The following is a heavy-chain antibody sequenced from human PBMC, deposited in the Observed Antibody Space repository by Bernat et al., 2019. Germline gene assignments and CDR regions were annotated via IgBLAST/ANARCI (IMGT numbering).Heavy chain of an antibody. CDR2: IYYSGRT. V-gene: IGHV4-39*01. CDR1: GGSISTSSYY. D-gene: IGHD3-22*01. J-gene: IGHJ4*02. Sequence: QLQLQESGPGLVKPSETLSLTYTVSGGSISTSSYYCGWIRQPPGKGLEWIGSIYYSGRTYDNPSLKSRVTISVDTSKNQFALKLSFVTAADTAVYYCARLLYDRSGYYYFDNWGQGTLVTVSS. CDR3: ARLLYDRSGYYYFDN.